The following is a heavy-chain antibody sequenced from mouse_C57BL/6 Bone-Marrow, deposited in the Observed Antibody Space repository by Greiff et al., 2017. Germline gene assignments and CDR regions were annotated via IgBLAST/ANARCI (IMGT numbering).Heavy chain of an antibody. V-gene: IGHV1-47*01. D-gene: IGHD2-1*01. CDR1: GYTFTTYP. CDR3: ARGGNYGGYYFDY. J-gene: IGHJ2*01. Sequence: VQLQQSGAELVKPGASVKMSCKASGYTFTTYPLEWMKQNHGQSLEWIGNFHPYNDDTKYNEKFKGKATLTVEKSSSTVYLGLSRLTSDDFAVYYCARGGNYGGYYFDYWGQGTTLTVSS. CDR2: FHPYNDDT.